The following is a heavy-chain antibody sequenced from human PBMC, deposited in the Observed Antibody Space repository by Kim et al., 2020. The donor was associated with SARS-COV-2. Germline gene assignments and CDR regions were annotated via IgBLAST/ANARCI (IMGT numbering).Heavy chain of an antibody. V-gene: IGHV3-21*01. J-gene: IGHJ4*02. CDR3: AREGGAMVTFADY. D-gene: IGHD5-18*01. CDR1: GFTFSSYS. Sequence: GGSLRLSCAASGFTFSSYSMNWVRQAPGKGLEWVSSISSSSSYIYYADSVKGRFTISRDNAKNSLYLQMNSLRAEDTAVYYCAREGGAMVTFADYWGQGTLVTVSS. CDR2: ISSSSSYI.